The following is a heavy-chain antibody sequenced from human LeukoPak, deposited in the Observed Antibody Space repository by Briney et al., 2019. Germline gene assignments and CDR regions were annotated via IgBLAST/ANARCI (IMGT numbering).Heavy chain of an antibody. D-gene: IGHD3-9*01. J-gene: IGHJ4*02. CDR2: IIPISGTT. CDR1: GGTFTTYA. CDR3: ATKIDILTASGLGPHIPHYFDY. Sequence: SVKVSCKTSGGTFTTYAISWVRQAPGQGLEWMGGIIPISGTTNYAQKSQGGVTITADESTDTAYMELSSLRSEDTAVYYCATKIDILTASGLGPHIPHYFDYWGQGTLVTVSS. V-gene: IGHV1-69*13.